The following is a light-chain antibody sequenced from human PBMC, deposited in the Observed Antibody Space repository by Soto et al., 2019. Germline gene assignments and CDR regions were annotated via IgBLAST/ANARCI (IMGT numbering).Light chain of an antibody. J-gene: IGKJ2*01. CDR2: DAS. V-gene: IGKV3D-20*01. CDR1: QSVSSSY. Sequence: EIVLTQSPATLSLSPGERATLSCGASQSVSSSYLAWYQQKPGLAPRLLIYDASTRATGIPDRFSGSWSGTDFTLTISRLEPEDVAVYYCQQYGSSPYTFGQGTKLEIK. CDR3: QQYGSSPYT.